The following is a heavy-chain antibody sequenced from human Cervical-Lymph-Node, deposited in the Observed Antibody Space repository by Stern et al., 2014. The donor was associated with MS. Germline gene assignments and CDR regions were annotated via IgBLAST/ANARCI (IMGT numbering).Heavy chain of an antibody. CDR2: FYPSDSDI. J-gene: IGHJ4*02. Sequence: VQLVQSGAAVKKPGESLKISCSLSGDSFPRYAIAWVRQMPGKGLEWMGMFYPSDSDIRYSPSFQGQVTISADQSISTAYLQWSSLKASDTAIYYCATSLDADYIGYFDSWGQGTLVTVSS. CDR1: GDSFPRYA. D-gene: IGHD4-11*01. CDR3: ATSLDADYIGYFDS. V-gene: IGHV5-51*03.